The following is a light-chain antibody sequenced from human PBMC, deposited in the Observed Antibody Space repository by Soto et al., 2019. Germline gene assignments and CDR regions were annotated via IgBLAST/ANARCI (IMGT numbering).Light chain of an antibody. CDR2: KAS. CDR3: QQYNSYSRT. J-gene: IGKJ1*01. Sequence: DIQMTQSPSTLSASVGDRVTITCRASQSISPWLAWYQQKPGKAPKLLIYKASSLESGVPSRFSGRGSGTESTLTISRLQPDDFATDFCQQYNSYSRTFGQGTKVQIK. V-gene: IGKV1-5*03. CDR1: QSISPW.